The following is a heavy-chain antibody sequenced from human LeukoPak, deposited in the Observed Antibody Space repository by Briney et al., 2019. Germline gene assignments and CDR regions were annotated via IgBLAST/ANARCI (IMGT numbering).Heavy chain of an antibody. V-gene: IGHV3-7*01. CDR2: IKQDGSEE. Sequence: GGSLRLSCAASGFTFSSYWMSWVRQAPGKGLEWVANIKQDGSEEYYVDSVKGRFTISRDNAKNSLYLQMNSLRAEDTAVYYCARDRGVAGPANWFDPWGQGTLVTVSS. J-gene: IGHJ5*02. CDR1: GFTFSSYW. D-gene: IGHD3-10*01. CDR3: ARDRGVAGPANWFDP.